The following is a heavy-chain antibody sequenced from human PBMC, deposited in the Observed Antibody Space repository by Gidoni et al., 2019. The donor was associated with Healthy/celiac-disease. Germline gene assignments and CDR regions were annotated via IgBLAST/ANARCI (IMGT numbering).Heavy chain of an antibody. CDR1: GGSISSSSYY. J-gene: IGHJ4*02. Sequence: QLQLQESGPGLVKPSETLSLTCTVSGGSISSSSYYWGWIRQPPGKGLEWIGSIYYSGSTYYNPSLKSRVTISVDTSKNQFSLKLSSVTAADTAVYYCAKRSRSTGRFLEWLRQGRLGGFDYWGQGTLVTVSS. CDR3: AKRSRSTGRFLEWLRQGRLGGFDY. CDR2: IYYSGST. D-gene: IGHD3-3*01. V-gene: IGHV4-39*01.